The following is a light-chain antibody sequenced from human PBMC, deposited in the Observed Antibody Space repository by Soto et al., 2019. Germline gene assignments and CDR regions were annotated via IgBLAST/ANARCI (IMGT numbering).Light chain of an antibody. J-gene: IGKJ2*02. Sequence: DIQMTQSPSSLSASVGDRVSITCQTSDIISNYLNWYQKKPGEAPRLLIYAASSLQSGVPSRFSGSGSGTDFTLTITSLQPEDFATYYCQQGYTTPRTFGQGTKLEI. CDR1: DIISNY. CDR2: AAS. CDR3: QQGYTTPRT. V-gene: IGKV1-39*01.